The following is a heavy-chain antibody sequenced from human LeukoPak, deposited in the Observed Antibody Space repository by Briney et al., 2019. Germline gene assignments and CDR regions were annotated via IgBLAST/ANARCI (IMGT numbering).Heavy chain of an antibody. J-gene: IGHJ4*02. CDR1: GYTFTSYG. V-gene: IGHV1-18*04. Sequence: SVKVSCKASGYTFTSYGISSVRQAPGQGLEGMGWISAYTGNTNYAQKLQGRVTMTTDTSTSTAYMELRSLRSDGTAVYYCARVTAIAFDYWGQGTLVTVSS. D-gene: IGHD5-18*01. CDR3: ARVTAIAFDY. CDR2: ISAYTGNT.